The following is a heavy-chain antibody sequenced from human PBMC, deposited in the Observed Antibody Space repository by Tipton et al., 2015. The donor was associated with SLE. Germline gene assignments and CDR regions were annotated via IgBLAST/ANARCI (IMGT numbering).Heavy chain of an antibody. V-gene: IGHV3-49*04. J-gene: IGHJ1*01. CDR3: ASTGPGPQY. D-gene: IGHD1-14*01. Sequence: SLRLSCTGSGFTFGDYAVNWVRQAPGKGLEWVSFIRSKTYGATTEYAASVKGRFTISRDDSENTLSLQMSSLKTEDTAVYYCASTGPGPQYWGQGTLVTVSS. CDR2: IRSKTYGATT. CDR1: GFTFGDYA.